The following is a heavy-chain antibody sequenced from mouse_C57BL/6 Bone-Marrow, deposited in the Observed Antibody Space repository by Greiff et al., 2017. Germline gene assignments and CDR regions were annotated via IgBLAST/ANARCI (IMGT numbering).Heavy chain of an antibody. CDR1: GYTFTSYW. CDR2: IDPSDSYT. Sequence: QVQLQQPGAELVMPGASVKLSCKASGYTFTSYWMHWVKQRPGQGLEWIGEIDPSDSYTNYNQKFKGKSTLTVDKSSSTAYMQLSSLTSEDSAVYYYARKDWDDYAMDYWGQGTSVTVSS. J-gene: IGHJ4*01. V-gene: IGHV1-69*01. CDR3: ARKDWDDYAMDY. D-gene: IGHD4-1*01.